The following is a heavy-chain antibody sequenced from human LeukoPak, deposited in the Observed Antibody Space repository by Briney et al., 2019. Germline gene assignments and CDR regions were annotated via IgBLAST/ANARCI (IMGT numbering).Heavy chain of an antibody. V-gene: IGHV3-23*01. CDR2: ISGSGLTS. CDR3: ASVRQWEPASFDY. Sequence: PGGSLRLSCAASGLTFSRYAMSWVRQAPGKGLEWVSVISGSGLTSYSADSVRGRFTISRDNSRNTLYLQMNSLRAEDTAVYYCASVRQWEPASFDYWGQGTLVTVSS. J-gene: IGHJ4*02. D-gene: IGHD1-26*01. CDR1: GLTFSRYA.